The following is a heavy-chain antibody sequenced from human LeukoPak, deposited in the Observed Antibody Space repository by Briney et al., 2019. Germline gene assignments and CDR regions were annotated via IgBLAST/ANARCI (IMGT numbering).Heavy chain of an antibody. CDR2: INPNSGGT. CDR1: GYTFTGYY. J-gene: IGHJ6*03. Sequence: GASVKVSCKASGYTFTGYYMHWVRQAPGQGLEWMGWINPNSGGTNYAQKFQGRVTMTRDTSISTAYMELSRLRSDDTAVYYCARGRTMVRGVIMPYYYYYYMDVWGKGTTVTVSS. D-gene: IGHD3-10*01. CDR3: ARGRTMVRGVIMPYYYYYYMDV. V-gene: IGHV1-2*02.